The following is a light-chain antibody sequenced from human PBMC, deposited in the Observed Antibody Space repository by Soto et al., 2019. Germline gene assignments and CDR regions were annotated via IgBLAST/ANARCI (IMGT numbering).Light chain of an antibody. CDR1: SSDVGGYSY. V-gene: IGLV2-14*03. J-gene: IGLJ2*01. Sequence: QSALTQPAAVSGSPGQSITISCTGTSSDVGGYSYVSWYQVHPGKAPKLMIFDVTHRPSGVSYRFSGSKSGNTASLTISGLQAEDEADYYCSSYTSSSSLVVFGGGTKLTVL. CDR3: SSYTSSSSLVV. CDR2: DVT.